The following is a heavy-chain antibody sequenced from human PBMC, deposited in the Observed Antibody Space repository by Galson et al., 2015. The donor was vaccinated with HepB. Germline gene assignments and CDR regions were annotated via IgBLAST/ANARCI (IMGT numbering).Heavy chain of an antibody. CDR1: GGTFSSYA. D-gene: IGHD2-15*01. J-gene: IGHJ5*02. CDR3: ARVGGKLGYCSGGSCSNWFDP. CDR2: SIPMYGTT. V-gene: IGHV1-69*13. Sequence: SVKVSCKASGGTFSSYAINWVRQAPGQGLEWMGGSIPMYGTTDYAQRFKGRVTITADESMSTAYIEMSSLRSEDTAVYYCARVGGKLGYCSGGSCSNWFDPWGQGTLVTVSS.